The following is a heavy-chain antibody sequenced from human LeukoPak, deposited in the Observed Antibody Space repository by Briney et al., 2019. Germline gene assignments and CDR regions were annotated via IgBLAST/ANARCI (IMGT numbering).Heavy chain of an antibody. V-gene: IGHV3-30-3*01. D-gene: IGHD6-19*01. J-gene: IGHJ4*02. CDR1: GFTFSSYW. Sequence: PGGSLRLSCAASGFTFSSYWMHWVRQAPGKGLEWVAVISYDGSNKYYADSVKGRFTISRDNSKNTLYLQMNSLRAEDTAVYYCXXXXXSSGWYSSVDYWGQGTLVTVSS. CDR2: ISYDGSNK. CDR3: XXXXXSSGWYSSVDY.